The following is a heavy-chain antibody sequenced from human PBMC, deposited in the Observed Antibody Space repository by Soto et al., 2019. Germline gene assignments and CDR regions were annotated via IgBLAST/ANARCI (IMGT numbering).Heavy chain of an antibody. Sequence: SETLSLTCTVSGASISSYYWSWIRQLPGKGLEWIGYIYYSGSTNCNPSLKSRVTISVDTSKNQFSLKLSSVTAADTAVYYCASRSAYCGGDCFDYWGQGILVTVSS. CDR3: ASRSAYCGGDCFDY. CDR2: IYYSGST. CDR1: GASISSYY. V-gene: IGHV4-59*01. J-gene: IGHJ4*02. D-gene: IGHD2-21*01.